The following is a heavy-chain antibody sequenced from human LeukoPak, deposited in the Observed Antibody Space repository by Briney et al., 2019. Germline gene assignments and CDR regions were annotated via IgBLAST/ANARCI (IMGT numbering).Heavy chain of an antibody. Sequence: GGSLRISCAASGSNFSSHWMTWVRQAPGKGLEWLANIKQDGSEKYYVDSVKGRFTISRDNTKSSPILQRNGLRADDTALYYCARGGQLGSLDYWGQGTLVTVSS. D-gene: IGHD6-13*01. J-gene: IGHJ4*02. CDR3: ARGGQLGSLDY. CDR1: GSNFSSHW. V-gene: IGHV3-7*01. CDR2: IKQDGSEK.